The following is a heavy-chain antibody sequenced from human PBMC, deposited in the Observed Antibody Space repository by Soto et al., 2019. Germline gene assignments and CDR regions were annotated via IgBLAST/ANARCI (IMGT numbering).Heavy chain of an antibody. Sequence: QVQLQESGPGLVKPSQTLSLTCSVSGGSVSGGGYYWSWIRQLPGKGLEWIGYIYHTGNAFYNPSLKSRVTILLDTSKSQFSLKLTSVTAADTAMYYCAGSPARSMFVYWGQGTLVTVSS. CDR3: AGSPARSMFVY. CDR2: IYHTGNA. V-gene: IGHV4-31*03. D-gene: IGHD1-26*01. J-gene: IGHJ4*02. CDR1: GGSVSGGGYY.